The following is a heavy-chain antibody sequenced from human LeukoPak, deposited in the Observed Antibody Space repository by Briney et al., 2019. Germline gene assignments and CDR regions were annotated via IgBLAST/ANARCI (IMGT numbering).Heavy chain of an antibody. CDR1: GFTFSSYA. V-gene: IGHV3-30-3*01. CDR3: AREDSTATYYYYGMDV. J-gene: IGHJ6*02. D-gene: IGHD2-2*01. Sequence: GGSLRLSCAASGFTFSSYAMHWVRQAPGKGLEWVAVISYVGSNKYYADSVKGRFTISRDNSKNTLYLQMNSLRAEDTAVYYCAREDSTATYYYYGMDVWGQGTTVTVSS. CDR2: ISYVGSNK.